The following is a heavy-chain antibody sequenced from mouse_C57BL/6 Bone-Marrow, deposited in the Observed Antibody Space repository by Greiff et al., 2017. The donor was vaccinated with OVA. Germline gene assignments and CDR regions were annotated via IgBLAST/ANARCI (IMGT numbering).Heavy chain of an antibody. CDR1: GFNIKDDY. CDR2: IDPENGDT. Sequence: VQLKESGAELVRPGASVKLSCTASGFNIKDDYMHWVKQRPEQGLEWIGWIDPENGDTEYASKFQGKATITADTSSNTAYLQLSSLTSEDTAVYYCTTSVHYYGSSGWYFDVWGTGTTVTVSS. J-gene: IGHJ1*03. V-gene: IGHV14-4*01. CDR3: TTSVHYYGSSGWYFDV. D-gene: IGHD1-1*01.